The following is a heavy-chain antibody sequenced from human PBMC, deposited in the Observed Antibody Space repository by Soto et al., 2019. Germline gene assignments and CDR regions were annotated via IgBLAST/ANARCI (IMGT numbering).Heavy chain of an antibody. D-gene: IGHD2-15*01. V-gene: IGHV1-8*01. Sequence: GASVKVSCKASGYTFTSYDINWVRQATGQGLEWMGWMNPNSGNTGYAQKFQGRVTMTRNTSISTAYMELSSLRSEDTAVYYCARGPLGYCSGGSFYSDYWGQGTLVTVSS. CDR2: MNPNSGNT. CDR1: GYTFTSYD. J-gene: IGHJ4*02. CDR3: ARGPLGYCSGGSFYSDY.